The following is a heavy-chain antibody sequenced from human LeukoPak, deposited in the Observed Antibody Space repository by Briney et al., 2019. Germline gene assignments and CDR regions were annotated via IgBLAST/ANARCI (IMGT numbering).Heavy chain of an antibody. CDR1: GFTVSTYY. J-gene: IGHJ4*02. CDR2: IYSGGSK. D-gene: IGHD2-2*01. V-gene: IGHV3-53*01. CDR3: ARGLGYCTSTTCLLPFDY. Sequence: PGGSLRLSCAASGFTVSTYYMTWVRQAPGKGLECVSVIYSGGSKYYADSVKGRFTVSRDNSKNTLYLQMNSLRAEDTAMYYCARGLGYCTSTTCLLPFDYWGQGNLVTVSS.